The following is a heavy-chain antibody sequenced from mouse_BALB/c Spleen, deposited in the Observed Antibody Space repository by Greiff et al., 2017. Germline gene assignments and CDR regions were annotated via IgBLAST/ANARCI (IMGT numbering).Heavy chain of an antibody. CDR3: ARKGYGTFYAMDY. CDR2: IWSGGST. CDR1: GFSLTSYG. J-gene: IGHJ4*01. D-gene: IGHD1-1*01. Sequence: VQLQQSGPSLVQPSQSLSITCTVSGFSLTSYGVHWVRQSPGKGLEWLGVIWSGGSTDYNAAFISRLSISKDNSKSQVFFKMNSLQANDTAIYYCARKGYGTFYAMDYWGQGTSVTVSS. V-gene: IGHV2-2*02.